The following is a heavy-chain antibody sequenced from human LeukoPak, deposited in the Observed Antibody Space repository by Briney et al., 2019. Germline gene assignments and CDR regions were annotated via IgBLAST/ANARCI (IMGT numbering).Heavy chain of an antibody. CDR1: GYSFTTYW. D-gene: IGHD5-12*01. CDR2: VYPGDSTT. CDR3: ARRYTPSGYDDY. V-gene: IGHV5-51*01. J-gene: IGHJ4*02. Sequence: GESLKISCTGFGYSFTTYWIGWVRQMPGKGLEWMGIVYPGDSTTRYSPSFQGQVTISADKSISTAYLQWSSLKASDTAMYYCARRYTPSGYDDYWGQGTLVTVSS.